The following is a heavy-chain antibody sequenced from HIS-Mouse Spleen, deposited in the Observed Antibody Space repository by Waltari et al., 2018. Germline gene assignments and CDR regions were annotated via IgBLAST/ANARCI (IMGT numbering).Heavy chain of an antibody. Sequence: QLQLQESGPGLVKPSETLSLTCTVSGGSIRTSSYYRGCIRPPPWMGLVWIGSIYYSGSTYYNPSLKSRVTISVDTSKNQFSLKLSSVTAADTAVYYCATAPGGYCSSTSCSDAFDIWGQGTMVTVSS. CDR3: ATAPGGYCSSTSCSDAFDI. D-gene: IGHD2-2*01. V-gene: IGHV4-39*07. J-gene: IGHJ3*02. CDR1: GGSIRTSSYY. CDR2: IYYSGST.